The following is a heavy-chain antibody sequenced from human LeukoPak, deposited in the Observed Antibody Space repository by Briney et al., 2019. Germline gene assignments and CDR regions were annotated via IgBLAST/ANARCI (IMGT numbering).Heavy chain of an antibody. Sequence: PSETLSLSCTVSGGSFDNSYCWTWVRQPPGKGPEWIATIYSSEFTYYNPSLRSRVTISGDRSKNLFSLRLSSVTAADTAVYYCARGSDDYKLGNYWGKGTLVTVSS. D-gene: IGHD5-24*01. CDR3: ARGSDDYKLGNY. CDR1: GGSFDNSYC. J-gene: IGHJ4*02. V-gene: IGHV4-39*01. CDR2: IYSSEFT.